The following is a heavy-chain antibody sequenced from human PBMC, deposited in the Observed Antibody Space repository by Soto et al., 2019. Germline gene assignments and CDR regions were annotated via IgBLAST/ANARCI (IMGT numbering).Heavy chain of an antibody. CDR3: ARSVGSQYDFWSGYYGGMDV. CDR2: IIPIFGTA. D-gene: IGHD3-3*01. CDR1: GGTFSSYA. Sequence: SVKVSCKASGGTFSSYAISWVRQAPGQGLEWMGGIIPIFGTANYAQKFQGRVTITADESTSTAYMELSSLRSEDTAVYYCARSVGSQYDFWSGYYGGMDVWGQGTTVTVSS. V-gene: IGHV1-69*13. J-gene: IGHJ6*02.